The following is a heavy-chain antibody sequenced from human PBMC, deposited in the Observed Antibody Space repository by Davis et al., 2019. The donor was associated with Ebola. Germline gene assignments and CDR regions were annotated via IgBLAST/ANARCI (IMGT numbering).Heavy chain of an antibody. D-gene: IGHD4-17*01. V-gene: IGHV3-48*02. CDR3: VRTTYGAPEY. CDR2: INNSGRTL. J-gene: IGHJ4*02. Sequence: GESLKISCAASGFTLSSYNMNWVRQVPGKGLEWVSCINNSGRTLYYADSVKGRFTISRDSAKNSLYLQMNSLRDEDTAVYYCVRTTYGAPEYWGQGTLVTVSS. CDR1: GFTLSSYN.